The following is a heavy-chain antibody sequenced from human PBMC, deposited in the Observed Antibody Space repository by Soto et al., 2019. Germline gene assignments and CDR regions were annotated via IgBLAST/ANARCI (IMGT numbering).Heavy chain of an antibody. J-gene: IGHJ4*02. CDR3: TTVEGTGVVAADKFDY. Sequence: SVSTAWMNWVRQAPGKGLEWVGRIKSKTDGGTTDYAAPVKGRFTISRDDSKNTLYLQMNSLKTEDTAVYYCTTVEGTGVVAADKFDYWGQGTLVTVSS. D-gene: IGHD2-15*01. CDR2: IKSKTDGGTT. CDR1: SVSTAW. V-gene: IGHV3-15*07.